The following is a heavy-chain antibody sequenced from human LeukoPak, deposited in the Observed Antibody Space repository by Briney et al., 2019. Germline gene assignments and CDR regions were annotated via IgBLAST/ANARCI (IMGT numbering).Heavy chain of an antibody. CDR2: IRSKANSYAT. CDR1: GFTFSGSA. D-gene: IGHD2-2*01. Sequence: PGGSLRLSCAASGFTFSGSAMHWVRQASGKGLEWVGRIRSKANSYATAYAASVKGRFTISRDDSKNTAYLQMNSLKTEDTAVYYCTQRVYCSSTSCYSDYYYGMDVWGQGTTVTVSS. J-gene: IGHJ6*02. CDR3: TQRVYCSSTSCYSDYYYGMDV. V-gene: IGHV3-73*01.